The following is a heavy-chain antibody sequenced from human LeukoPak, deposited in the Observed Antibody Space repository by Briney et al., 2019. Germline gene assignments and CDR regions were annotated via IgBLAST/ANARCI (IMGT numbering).Heavy chain of an antibody. V-gene: IGHV4-4*02. Sequence: SGTLSLTCAVSGGSISSGNWWSWVRQPPGKGLEWIGEIYHSGSTNYNPSLKSRVTISVDTSKNQFSLKLSSVTAADTAVYYCARGYCSGGSCYSEIDLYYFDYWGQGTLVTVSS. CDR1: GGSISSGNW. D-gene: IGHD2-15*01. CDR3: ARGYCSGGSCYSEIDLYYFDY. J-gene: IGHJ4*02. CDR2: IYHSGST.